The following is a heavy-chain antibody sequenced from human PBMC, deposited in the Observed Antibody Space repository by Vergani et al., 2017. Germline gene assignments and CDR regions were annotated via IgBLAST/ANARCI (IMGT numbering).Heavy chain of an antibody. J-gene: IGHJ4*02. CDR3: ARELYDILTGCFDY. D-gene: IGHD3-9*01. CDR2: INAGNGNT. Sequence: QVQLVQSGAEVKKPGASVKVSCKASGYTFTSYAMHWVRQAPGQRLEWMGWINAGNGNTKYSQKLQGRVTMTTDESTSTAYMELSSLRSEDTAVYYCARELYDILTGCFDYWGQGTLVTVSS. V-gene: IGHV1-3*01. CDR1: GYTFTSYA.